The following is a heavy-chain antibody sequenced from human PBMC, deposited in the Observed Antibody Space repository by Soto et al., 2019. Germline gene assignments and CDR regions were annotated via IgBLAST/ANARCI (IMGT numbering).Heavy chain of an antibody. D-gene: IGHD6-19*01. CDR1: GGSFSGYY. CDR2: INHSGST. CDR3: ARGVAAVAGPPYFDY. V-gene: IGHV4-34*01. J-gene: IGHJ4*02. Sequence: QVQLQQWGAGLLKPSETLSLTCAVYGGSFSGYYWSWIRQPPGKGLEWIGEINHSGSTNYNPSLKSRVTISVDTSKNQFSLKLSSVTAADTAVYYCARGVAAVAGPPYFDYWGQGTLVTVSS.